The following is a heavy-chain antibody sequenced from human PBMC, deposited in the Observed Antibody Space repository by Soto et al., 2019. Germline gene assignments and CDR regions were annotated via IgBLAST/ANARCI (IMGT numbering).Heavy chain of an antibody. J-gene: IGHJ6*02. D-gene: IGHD3-16*02. Sequence: ASVKVSCKVSGYTLTELSMHWVRQAPGKGLEWMGGFDPEDGETIYAQKFQGRVTMTEDTSTDTAYMELSSLRSEDTAVYYCARMNVWGSYRSYYYYGMDVWGQGTTVTVSS. CDR1: GYTLTELS. CDR3: ARMNVWGSYRSYYYYGMDV. V-gene: IGHV1-24*01. CDR2: FDPEDGET.